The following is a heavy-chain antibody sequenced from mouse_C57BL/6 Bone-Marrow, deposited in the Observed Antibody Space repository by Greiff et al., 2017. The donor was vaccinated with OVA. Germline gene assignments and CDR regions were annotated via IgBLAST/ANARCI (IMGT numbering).Heavy chain of an antibody. CDR1: EYEFPSHD. CDR3: ARHAYYDYDDYAMDY. J-gene: IGHJ4*01. V-gene: IGHV5-2*01. CDR2: INSDGGST. Sequence: EVKLVESGGGLVQPGESLKLSCESNEYEFPSHDMSWVRKTPEKRLELVAAINSDGGSTYYPDTMERRFIISRDNTKKTLYLQMSSLRSEDTALYYCARHAYYDYDDYAMDYWGQGTSVTVSS. D-gene: IGHD2-4*01.